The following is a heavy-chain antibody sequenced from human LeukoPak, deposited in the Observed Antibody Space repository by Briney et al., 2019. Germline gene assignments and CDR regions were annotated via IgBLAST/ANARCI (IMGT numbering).Heavy chain of an antibody. J-gene: IGHJ4*02. D-gene: IGHD4-17*01. CDR3: ARAHYPRYGDYFDY. Sequence: ASVKVSCKASGGTFSSYAISWVRQAPGQGLEWMGGIIPIFGTANYAQKFQGRVTITADESTSTAYMEPSSLRSEDTAVYYCARAHYPRYGDYFDYWGQGTLVTVSS. CDR1: GGTFSSYA. CDR2: IIPIFGTA. V-gene: IGHV1-69*13.